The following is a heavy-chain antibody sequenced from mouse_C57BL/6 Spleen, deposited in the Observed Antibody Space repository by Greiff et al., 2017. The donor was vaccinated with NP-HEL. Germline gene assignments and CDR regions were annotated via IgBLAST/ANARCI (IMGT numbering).Heavy chain of an antibody. CDR1: GYIFTSYW. V-gene: IGHV1-61*01. J-gene: IGHJ1*03. Sequence: QVQLQQPGAELVRPGSSVKLSCKASGYIFTSYWMDWVKQRPGQGLEWIGNIYPSDSETHYNQKFKDKATLTVDKSSSTAYMQLSSLTSEDSAVYYCARYDGYYRYFDVWGTGTTVTVSS. D-gene: IGHD2-3*01. CDR2: IYPSDSET. CDR3: ARYDGYYRYFDV.